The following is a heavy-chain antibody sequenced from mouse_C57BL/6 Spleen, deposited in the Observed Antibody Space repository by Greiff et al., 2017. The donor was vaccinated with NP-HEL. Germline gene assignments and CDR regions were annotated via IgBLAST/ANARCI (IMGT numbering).Heavy chain of an antibody. D-gene: IGHD1-1*02. CDR3: ARVVDWYFDV. CDR2: ISSGGSYT. Sequence: EVQLQQSGGDLVKPGGSLKLSCAASGFTFSSYGMSWVRQTPDKRLEWVATISSGGSYTYYPDSVKGRFTISRDNAKNTLYLQMSSLKSEDTAMYYCARVVDWYFDVWGTGTTVTVSS. J-gene: IGHJ1*03. V-gene: IGHV5-6*01. CDR1: GFTFSSYG.